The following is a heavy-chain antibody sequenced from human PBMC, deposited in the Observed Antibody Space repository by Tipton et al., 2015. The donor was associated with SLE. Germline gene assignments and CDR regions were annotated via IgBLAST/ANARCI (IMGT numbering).Heavy chain of an antibody. CDR2: ISGSGDSI. CDR3: ARDSRNKGFDP. CDR1: GFRFSGFF. V-gene: IGHV3-11*04. D-gene: IGHD1/OR15-1a*01. Sequence: SLRLSCVGTGFRFSGFFMAWIRQAPGQGLEWISFISGSGDSIFHPDSVKGRFTTSRDHAKNSLFLHMNSLRAGDTAVYDCARDSRNKGFDPWGQGTLVTVSS. J-gene: IGHJ5*02.